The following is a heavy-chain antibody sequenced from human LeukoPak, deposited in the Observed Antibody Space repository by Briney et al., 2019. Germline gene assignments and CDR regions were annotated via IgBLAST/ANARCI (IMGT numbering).Heavy chain of an antibody. CDR3: ARTKTGYSSGWWLFDP. D-gene: IGHD6-19*01. J-gene: IGHJ5*02. CDR2: ISSSGSTI. V-gene: IGHV3-48*03. CDR1: GFTFSSHE. Sequence: GGSLRLSCAASGFTFSSHEMNWVRQAPGKGLEWVSYISSSGSTIYYADSVKGRFTISRDNAKNSLYLQMNSLRAEDTAVYYCARTKTGYSSGWWLFDPWGQGTLVIVSS.